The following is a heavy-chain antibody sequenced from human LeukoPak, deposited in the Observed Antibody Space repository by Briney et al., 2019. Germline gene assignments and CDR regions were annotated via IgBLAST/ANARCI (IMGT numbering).Heavy chain of an antibody. CDR3: AKDERGYDYPDY. CDR2: ISGDGGST. D-gene: IGHD5-12*01. CDR1: GFTFDDYA. Sequence: GGSLRLSCAASGFTFDDYAMRWVRQAPGKGLEWVSLISGDGGSTYYADSVKGRFTISRDNSKNSLYLQMNSLRTEDTALYYCAKDERGYDYPDYWGQGTLVTVSS. V-gene: IGHV3-43*02. J-gene: IGHJ4*02.